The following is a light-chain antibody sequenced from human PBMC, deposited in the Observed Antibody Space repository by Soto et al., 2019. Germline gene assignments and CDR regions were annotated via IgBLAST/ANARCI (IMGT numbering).Light chain of an antibody. V-gene: IGKV3-11*01. J-gene: IGKJ1*01. Sequence: EIVLTQSPATLSLSPGERATLSCRASQTVSSSLAWYQQKPGQAPRLLIYEVSNRATGIPARFSGSGSGADFTLTISNVEPEDFAVYYCQQRSDLPWTFGQGTKVDI. CDR3: QQRSDLPWT. CDR1: QTVSSS. CDR2: EVS.